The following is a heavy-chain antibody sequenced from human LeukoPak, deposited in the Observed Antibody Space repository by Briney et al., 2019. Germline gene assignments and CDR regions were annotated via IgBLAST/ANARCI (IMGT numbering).Heavy chain of an antibody. CDR2: IKQDGSEK. Sequence: PGGSLRLSCAASGFTFSSYWMSWVRQAPGKGLEWVANIKQDGSEKYYVDSVKGRFTISRDNAKNSLYLQMNSLRAEDTAVYYCARDLYYDFWSGYYRDAFDIWGQGTMVTVSS. D-gene: IGHD3-3*01. CDR3: ARDLYYDFWSGYYRDAFDI. CDR1: GFTFSSYW. V-gene: IGHV3-7*01. J-gene: IGHJ3*02.